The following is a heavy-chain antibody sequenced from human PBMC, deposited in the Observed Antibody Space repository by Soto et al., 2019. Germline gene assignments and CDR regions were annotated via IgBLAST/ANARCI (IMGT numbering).Heavy chain of an antibody. CDR1: GFSLSTRGVG. J-gene: IGHJ3*02. CDR2: IYWDDDE. D-gene: IGHD6-13*01. Sequence: QITLKESGPTLVKPTQTLTLTCTFSGFSLSTRGVGVGYIRQPPGKALEWLALIYWDDDERYSPSLKSRLTITKDTSKNQVVLTMTNIDPVDTATYYCAHYSGSWIDFDIWGQGTMVTVSS. CDR3: AHYSGSWIDFDI. V-gene: IGHV2-5*02.